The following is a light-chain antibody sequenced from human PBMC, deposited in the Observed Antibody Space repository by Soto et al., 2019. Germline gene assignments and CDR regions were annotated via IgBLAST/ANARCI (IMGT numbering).Light chain of an antibody. Sequence: QSVLTQPPSASGTPGQRVTIFCSGSSSSIGSNTVNWYQQFPGTSPKLLIFSNDERPSGVPDRFSGSKSGTSASLAISGLQSEDEADYYCASWDDSLDGFVFGAGNKVTVL. CDR1: SSSIGSNT. V-gene: IGLV1-44*01. J-gene: IGLJ1*01. CDR3: ASWDDSLDGFV. CDR2: SND.